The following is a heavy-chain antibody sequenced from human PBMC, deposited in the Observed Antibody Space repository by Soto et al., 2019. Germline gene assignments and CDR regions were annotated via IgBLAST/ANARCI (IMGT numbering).Heavy chain of an antibody. CDR1: GFTFSSYA. Sequence: EVQLLQSGGGLVQPGGSLRLSCAASGFTFSSYAMSWVRQAPGKGLEWVAVISGSGRSTYYADSVKGRFTISRDASNNSLFLQMNTLRADDTAIYYCAKSHFPIAASRQPHFDHWGQGALVTVSS. D-gene: IGHD6-13*01. CDR2: ISGSGRST. J-gene: IGHJ4*02. CDR3: AKSHFPIAASRQPHFDH. V-gene: IGHV3-23*01.